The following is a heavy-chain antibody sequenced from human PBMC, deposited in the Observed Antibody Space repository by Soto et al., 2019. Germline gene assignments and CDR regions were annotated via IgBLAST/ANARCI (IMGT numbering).Heavy chain of an antibody. V-gene: IGHV1-18*04. Sequence: QVQLVQSGAEVKKPGASVKVSCKASGYTFTSYGISWVRQAPGQGLEWMGWISAYNGNTNYAQKLQGRVTMTTDTATSTAYMELRSLRSDDTAVYYGARDRSQWLVSRDAFDIWGQGTMVTVSS. J-gene: IGHJ3*02. CDR2: ISAYNGNT. CDR3: ARDRSQWLVSRDAFDI. CDR1: GYTFTSYG. D-gene: IGHD6-19*01.